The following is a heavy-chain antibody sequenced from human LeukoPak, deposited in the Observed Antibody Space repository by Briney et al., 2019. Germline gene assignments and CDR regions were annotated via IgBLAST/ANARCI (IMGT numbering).Heavy chain of an antibody. D-gene: IGHD6-19*01. V-gene: IGHV4-61*05. CDR3: VRHTTSGWYQVVY. CDR1: GGSISSSSYY. J-gene: IGHJ4*02. CDR2: ITYSGST. Sequence: SSETLSLTCTVSGGSISSSSYYWGWIRQPPGKGLEWIGFITYSGSTDHNPSLKSRVTISVDASKNQFSLKLTSVTAADTAVYYCVRHTTSGWYQVVYWGQGTLVAVSS.